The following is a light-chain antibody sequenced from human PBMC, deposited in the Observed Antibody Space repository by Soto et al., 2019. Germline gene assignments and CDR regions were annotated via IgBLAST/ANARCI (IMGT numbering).Light chain of an antibody. CDR2: GAS. Sequence: EIVMTQSPATLSVSPGERATLSCRASQSVSSNLAWYQQKPGQAPRLLIYGASTRATGIPARFSGSGSGTEFTLTISNLQPEDFATYYCQQSFTTWTFGQGTKVDIK. CDR1: QSVSSN. V-gene: IGKV3-15*01. CDR3: QQSFTTWT. J-gene: IGKJ1*01.